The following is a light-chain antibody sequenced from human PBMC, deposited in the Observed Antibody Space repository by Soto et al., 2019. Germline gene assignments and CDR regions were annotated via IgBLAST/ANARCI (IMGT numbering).Light chain of an antibody. V-gene: IGLV2-14*01. CDR3: SSYTSSSTLVV. CDR2: EVS. Sequence: QSVLTQPASVSGSPGQSITISCTGTSSDVGGYNYVSWYQQHPGKAPKVMIYEVSNRPSGVSNRFSGSKSGNTASLTISGLQAEDEGDYYCSSYTSSSTLVVFGGGTKLTV. CDR1: SSDVGGYNY. J-gene: IGLJ2*01.